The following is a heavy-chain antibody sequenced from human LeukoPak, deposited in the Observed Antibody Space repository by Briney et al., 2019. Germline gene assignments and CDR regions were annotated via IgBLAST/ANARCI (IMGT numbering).Heavy chain of an antibody. D-gene: IGHD6-13*01. J-gene: IGHJ4*02. CDR3: ARGNSSLGYSSSFDY. CDR2: MTPNSGNT. Sequence: MTPNSGNTGYAQKFQGRVTMTRNTSISTAYMELSSLRSEDTAVYYCARGNSSLGYSSSFDYWGQGTLVTVSS. V-gene: IGHV1-8*01.